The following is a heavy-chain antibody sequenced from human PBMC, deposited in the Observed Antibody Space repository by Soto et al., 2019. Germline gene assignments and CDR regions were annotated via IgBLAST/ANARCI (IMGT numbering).Heavy chain of an antibody. V-gene: IGHV3-23*01. CDR1: GFTFSSYA. CDR3: SKDDACSGGSCYHEYFQH. D-gene: IGHD2-15*01. Sequence: GGSLRLSCAASGFTFSSYAMSWVRQAPGKGLEWVSAISGSGGSTYYADSVKGRFTISRDNSKNTLYLQMNSLRAEDTAVYYFSKDDACSGGSCYHEYFQHWGQGTLVTVSS. J-gene: IGHJ1*01. CDR2: ISGSGGST.